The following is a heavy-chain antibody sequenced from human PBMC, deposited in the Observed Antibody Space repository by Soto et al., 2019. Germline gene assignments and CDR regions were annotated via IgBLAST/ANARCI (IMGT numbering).Heavy chain of an antibody. CDR3: ARDPSVAGTFDY. CDR2: IWYDGSNK. Sequence: QVQLVESGGGVVQPGRSLRLSCAASGFTFSSYGMHWVRQAPGKGLEWVAVIWYDGSNKYYADSVKGRFTISRDNSKNTLDLQMNSLRAEDTAVYYCARDPSVAGTFDYWGQGTLVTVSS. CDR1: GFTFSSYG. D-gene: IGHD6-19*01. J-gene: IGHJ4*02. V-gene: IGHV3-33*01.